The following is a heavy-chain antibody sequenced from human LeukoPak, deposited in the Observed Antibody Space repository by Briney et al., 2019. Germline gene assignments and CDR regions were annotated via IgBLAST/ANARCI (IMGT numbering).Heavy chain of an antibody. CDR3: AKEGYSIISPHFDY. CDR2: ISYDGSNK. V-gene: IGHV3-30*18. J-gene: IGHJ4*02. CDR1: GFTFSSYG. Sequence: PGGSLRLSCAASGFTFSSYGMHWVRQAPGKGLEWVAVISYDGSNKYYADSVKGRFTISRDNSKNTLYLQMNSLRAEDTAVYYCAKEGYSIISPHFDYWGQGTLVAVSS. D-gene: IGHD3-10*01.